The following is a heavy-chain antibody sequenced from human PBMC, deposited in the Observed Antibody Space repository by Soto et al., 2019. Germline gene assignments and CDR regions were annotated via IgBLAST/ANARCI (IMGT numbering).Heavy chain of an antibody. J-gene: IGHJ4*02. V-gene: IGHV3-7*05. D-gene: IGHD1-1*01. CDR2: IKQDGSEK. Sequence: EVQLVESGGGLVPPGGSLRLSCAASGFTFSSYWMSWVRQAPGKGLEWVANIKQDGSEKYYVDSVKGRFTISRDNAENSLYLQMNILRAEDKAVYYCASYQDPTILDYWGQGTLVTVS. CDR1: GFTFSSYW. CDR3: ASYQDPTILDY.